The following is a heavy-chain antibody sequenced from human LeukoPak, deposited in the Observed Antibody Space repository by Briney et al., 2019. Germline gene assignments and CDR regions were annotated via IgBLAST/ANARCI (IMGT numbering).Heavy chain of an antibody. J-gene: IGHJ6*03. CDR3: ARQLVVVITYYYYYMDV. Sequence: GGSLRLSCAASGFTFSDYYMSWIRQAPGKGLEWVSYISSSGSTIYYADSVKGRFTISRDNAKNSLYLQMNSLRAEDTAVSYCARQLVVVITYYYYYMDVWGKGTTVTVSS. CDR1: GFTFSDYY. D-gene: IGHD3-22*01. V-gene: IGHV3-11*01. CDR2: ISSSGSTI.